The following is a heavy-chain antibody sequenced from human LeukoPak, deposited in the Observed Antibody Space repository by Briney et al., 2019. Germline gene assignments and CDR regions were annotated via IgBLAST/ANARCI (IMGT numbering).Heavy chain of an antibody. J-gene: IGHJ6*03. Sequence: GGSLRLSCAASGFTFSSYEMNWVRQAPGKGLEWVSYISSSDNTIYYADSVKGRFTISGDNAKTSLYLQMSSLRAEDTAIYYCARDLRGFPYYYYYMDVWGKGTTVTVSS. V-gene: IGHV3-48*03. CDR2: ISSSDNTI. CDR1: GFTFSSYE. CDR3: ARDLRGFPYYYYYMDV.